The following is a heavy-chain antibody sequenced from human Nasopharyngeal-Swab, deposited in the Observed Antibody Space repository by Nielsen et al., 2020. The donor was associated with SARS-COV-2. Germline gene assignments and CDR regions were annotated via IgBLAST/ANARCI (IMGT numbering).Heavy chain of an antibody. CDR2: ISSSSSYI. D-gene: IGHD3-3*01. Sequence: GESLKIPCAASGFTLNNYNFNWVRQAPGKGLEWVSSISSSSSYIYYADSVKGRFTISRDNAKDSLYLQMNSLRAEDTAVYYCARDGLDYDFWSAYFMDVWGQGTTVTVSS. J-gene: IGHJ6*02. CDR3: ARDGLDYDFWSAYFMDV. CDR1: GFTLNNYN. V-gene: IGHV3-21*01.